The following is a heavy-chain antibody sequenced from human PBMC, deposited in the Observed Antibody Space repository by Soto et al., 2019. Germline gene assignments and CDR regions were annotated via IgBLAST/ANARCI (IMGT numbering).Heavy chain of an antibody. Sequence: PGGSLRLSCAASGFTFHNYSMSWVRQAPGKGLEWVSAISGSGGSTYYADSVKGRFTISRDNSKNSLYLQMNSLRAEDTAVYYCARVAYYYDSSGYFYWGQGTLVTVSS. CDR2: ISGSGGST. CDR1: GFTFHNYS. J-gene: IGHJ4*02. D-gene: IGHD3-22*01. CDR3: ARVAYYYDSSGYFY. V-gene: IGHV3-23*01.